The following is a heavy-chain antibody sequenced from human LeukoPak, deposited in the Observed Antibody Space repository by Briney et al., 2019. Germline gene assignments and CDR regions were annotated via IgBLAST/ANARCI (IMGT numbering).Heavy chain of an antibody. V-gene: IGHV4-59*08. J-gene: IGHJ4*02. CDR1: GGSISSYY. Sequence: PSETLSLTCTVSGGSISSYYWSWIREPPGKGLEWIGYIYYSGSTNYNPSLKSRVTISVDTSKNQFSLKLSSVTAADTAVYYCTRGSGWRSPLACWGQGILVTVSS. CDR2: IYYSGST. CDR3: TRGSGWRSPLAC. D-gene: IGHD6-19*01.